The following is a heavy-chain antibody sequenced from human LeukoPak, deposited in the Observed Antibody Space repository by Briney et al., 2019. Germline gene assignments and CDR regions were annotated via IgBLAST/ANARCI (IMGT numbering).Heavy chain of an antibody. D-gene: IGHD2-15*01. CDR1: GYTFTSYG. CDR3: ARDGLGYCSGGSCYSDAFDI. Sequence: ASVKVSCKASGYTFTSYGISWVRQAPGQGLEWMGWISAYNGNTNYAQKLQGRVTMTTDTSTSTAYMELRSLRSDDTAVYYCARDGLGYCSGGSCYSDAFDIWGQGTMVTVSS. V-gene: IGHV1-18*01. J-gene: IGHJ3*02. CDR2: ISAYNGNT.